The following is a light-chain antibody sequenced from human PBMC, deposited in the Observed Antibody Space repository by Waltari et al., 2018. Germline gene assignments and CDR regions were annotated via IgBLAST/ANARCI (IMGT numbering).Light chain of an antibody. CDR2: EVS. CDR1: SRHVGAYNY. J-gene: IGLJ3*02. V-gene: IGLV2-14*01. Sequence: QSALTQPASVSGSPGPSIPISCTGTSRHVGAYNYVSLYQHHPGKAPKVIIYEVSNRPSGVSNRFSGSKSANTASLTISGLQAEDEADYYCSSYTTSSTLGVFGGGTKLTVL. CDR3: SSYTTSSTLGV.